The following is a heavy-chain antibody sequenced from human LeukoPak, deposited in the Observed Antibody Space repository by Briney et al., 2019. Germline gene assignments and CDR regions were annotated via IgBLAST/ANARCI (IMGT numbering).Heavy chain of an antibody. J-gene: IGHJ4*02. Sequence: PGGSLRLSCAASGFTFSSYAMSWVRQAPGKGLEWVSAISGSGGSTYYAASVKGRFTISRDNSKNTLYLQMNSLRAEDTAVYYCAPLGCGGSCYRFDYWGQGTLVTVSS. V-gene: IGHV3-23*01. CDR3: APLGCGGSCYRFDY. CDR2: ISGSGGST. CDR1: GFTFSSYA. D-gene: IGHD2-15*01.